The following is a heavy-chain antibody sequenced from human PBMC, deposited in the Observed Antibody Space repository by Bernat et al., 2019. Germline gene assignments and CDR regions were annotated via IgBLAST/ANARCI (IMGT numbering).Heavy chain of an antibody. CDR2: SNYSGST. J-gene: IGHJ6*02. V-gene: IGHV4-39*01. CDR3: ARHEYYDFWSGYGMDV. CDR1: GGSISSSSYY. D-gene: IGHD3-3*01. Sequence: QLQLQESGPGLVKPSETLSLTCTVSGGSISSSSYYWGWIRQPPGKGLEWIGSSNYSGSTYYNPSLKSQVTISVCTSKNQFPLKLSYVTAADTAVYYCARHEYYDFWSGYGMDVWGQGTTVTVSS.